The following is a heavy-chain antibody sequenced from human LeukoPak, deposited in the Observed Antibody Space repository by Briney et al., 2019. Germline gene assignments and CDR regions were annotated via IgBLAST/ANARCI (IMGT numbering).Heavy chain of an antibody. V-gene: IGHV3-23*01. CDR2: ISGSGEST. D-gene: IGHD6-6*01. CDR3: AKARGYSSSSENNWFDP. CDR1: GFTFSSYA. J-gene: IGHJ5*02. Sequence: GGSLRLSCTASGFTFSSYAMNWVRQAPGKGLEWVSAISGSGESTYYADSVKGRFTISRENSKSTLYLQMNSLRAEDTALYYCAKARGYSSSSENNWFDPWGQGILVTVSS.